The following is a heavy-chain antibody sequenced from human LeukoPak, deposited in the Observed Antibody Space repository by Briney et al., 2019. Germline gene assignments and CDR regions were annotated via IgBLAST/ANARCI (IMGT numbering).Heavy chain of an antibody. V-gene: IGHV3-30*02. CDR2: IRYDGSNK. CDR1: GFTFSSYG. Sequence: PGGSLRLSCAASGFTFSSYGMHWVRQAPGKGLEWVAFIRYDGSNKYYADSMKGRFTISRDNSKNTLYLQMNSLRAEDTAVYYCAKEPEVISYYYYMDVWGKGTTVTVSS. D-gene: IGHD3-10*01. J-gene: IGHJ6*03. CDR3: AKEPEVISYYYYMDV.